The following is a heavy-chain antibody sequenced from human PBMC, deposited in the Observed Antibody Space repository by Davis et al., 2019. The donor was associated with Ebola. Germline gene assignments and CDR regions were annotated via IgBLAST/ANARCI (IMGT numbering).Heavy chain of an antibody. CDR2: INSDGSST. J-gene: IGHJ3*02. D-gene: IGHD3-16*01. CDR1: GFTFSSYA. CDR3: AREGDYVWGSYLPIGDAFDI. Sequence: HTGGSLRLSCAASGFTFSSYAMSWVRQAPGKGLVWVSRINSDGSSTSYADSVKGRFTISRDNAKNTLYLQMNSLRAEGTAVYYCAREGDYVWGSYLPIGDAFDIWGQGTMVTVSS. V-gene: IGHV3-74*01.